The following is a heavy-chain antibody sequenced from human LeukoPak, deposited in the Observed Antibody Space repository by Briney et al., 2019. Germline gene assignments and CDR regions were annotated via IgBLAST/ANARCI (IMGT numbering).Heavy chain of an antibody. CDR2: FDPEDGET. V-gene: IGHV1-24*01. CDR3: ATDRPSSSVDAFDI. Sequence: GASVKVSCKVSGYTLTELSMHWVRQAPGKGLEWKGGFDPEDGETIYAQKFQGRVTMTEDTSTDTAYMELSSLRSEDTAVYYCATDRPSSSVDAFDIWGQGTMVTVSS. CDR1: GYTLTELS. J-gene: IGHJ3*02. D-gene: IGHD6-13*01.